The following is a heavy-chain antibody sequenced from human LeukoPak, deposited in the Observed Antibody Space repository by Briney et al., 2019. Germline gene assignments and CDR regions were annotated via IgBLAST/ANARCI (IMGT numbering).Heavy chain of an antibody. CDR2: ISAYNGNT. J-gene: IGHJ4*02. CDR1: GYTFTSYG. CDR3: ARENVISGSYGPVDY. V-gene: IGHV1-18*01. D-gene: IGHD1-26*01. Sequence: ASVTVSCKASGYTFTSYGISWVRQAPGQGLEWMGWISAYNGNTNYAQKLQGRVTMTTDTSTSTAYMELRSLRSDDTAVYYCARENVISGSYGPVDYWGQGTLVTVSS.